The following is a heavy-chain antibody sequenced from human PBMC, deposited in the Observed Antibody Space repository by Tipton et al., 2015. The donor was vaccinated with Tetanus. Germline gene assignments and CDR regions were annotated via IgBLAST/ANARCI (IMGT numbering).Heavy chain of an antibody. V-gene: IGHV3-49*03. CDR2: IRSKAYGGTT. D-gene: IGHD3-22*01. J-gene: IGHJ6*02. Sequence: SLRLSCTASGFTFGDYAMSWFRQAPGKGLEWVGFIRSKAYGGTTEYAASVKGRFTISRDDSKSIAYLQMNSLKTEDTAVYYCTRNEDTAMVRGTYYDSSGSLYGMDVWGQGTTVTVSS. CDR3: TRNEDTAMVRGTYYDSSGSLYGMDV. CDR1: GFTFGDYA.